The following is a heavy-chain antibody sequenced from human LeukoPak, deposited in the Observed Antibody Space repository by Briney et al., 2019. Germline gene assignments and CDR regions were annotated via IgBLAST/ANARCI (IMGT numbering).Heavy chain of an antibody. V-gene: IGHV3-21*01. CDR3: ARDPSGYYYIDL. D-gene: IGHD3-22*01. J-gene: IGHJ5*02. CDR2: ISSSTSYI. CDR1: GFTFSSYS. Sequence: GGSLRLSCAASGFTFSSYSMNWVRQAPGRGLEWVSSISSSTSYICYADSVKGRFTISRDNAKNSLYLQMNSLRAEDTAVYYCARDPSGYYYIDLWGQGTLVTVSS.